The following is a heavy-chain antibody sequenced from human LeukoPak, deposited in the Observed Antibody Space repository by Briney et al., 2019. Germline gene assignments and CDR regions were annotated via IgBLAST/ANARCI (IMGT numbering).Heavy chain of an antibody. J-gene: IGHJ5*02. CDR3: ARGDYYGSGSQTNWFDP. D-gene: IGHD3-10*01. Sequence: SETLSLTCTVSGGSISSSSYYWGWIRQPPGKGLEWIGSIYYSGSTNYNPSLKSRVTISVDTSNNQFSLKLSSVTAADTAVYYCARGDYYGSGSQTNWFDPWGQGTLVTVSS. CDR2: IYYSGST. CDR1: GGSISSSSYY. V-gene: IGHV4-39*07.